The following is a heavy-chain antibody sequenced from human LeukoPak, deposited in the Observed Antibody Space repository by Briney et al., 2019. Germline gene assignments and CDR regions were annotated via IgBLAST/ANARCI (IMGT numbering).Heavy chain of an antibody. CDR2: INWNGGST. Sequence: GGSLRLSCAASGFTFDDYGMSWVRQAPGKGMEWVSGINWNGGSTGYADSVKGRFTISRDNAKNSLYLQMNSLRAEDTALYYCATEPYYYDSSARDDYYYGMDVWGQGTTVTVSS. J-gene: IGHJ6*02. V-gene: IGHV3-20*04. CDR3: ATEPYYYDSSARDDYYYGMDV. CDR1: GFTFDDYG. D-gene: IGHD3-22*01.